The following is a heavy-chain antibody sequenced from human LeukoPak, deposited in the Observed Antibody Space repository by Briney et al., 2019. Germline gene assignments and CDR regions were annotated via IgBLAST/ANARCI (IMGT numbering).Heavy chain of an antibody. J-gene: IGHJ6*02. CDR1: GFTFDDYA. V-gene: IGHV3-9*01. CDR2: ISWNSGSI. CDR3: AKDISSSSWQYGMDV. D-gene: IGHD6-13*01. Sequence: GGSLRLSCAASGFTFDDYAMHWVRQAPGKGLEWVSGISWNSGSIGYADSVKGRFTISRDNAKNSLYLQMNSLRAEDTALYYCAKDISSSSWQYGMDVWGQGTTVTVSS.